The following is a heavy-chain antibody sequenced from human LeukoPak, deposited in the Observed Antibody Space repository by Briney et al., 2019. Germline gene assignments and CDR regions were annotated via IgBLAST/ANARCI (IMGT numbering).Heavy chain of an antibody. V-gene: IGHV4-4*02. J-gene: IGHJ4*02. CDR2: VFHSGST. CDR3: ARGGGTPTTVVTPFDY. D-gene: IGHD4-23*01. CDR1: GGSIISSNW. Sequence: PSETLSLTCAVSGGSIISSNWWSWVRPPPGKGLEWIGEVFHSGSTNYSPSLRSRVTISVDKSKNQFSLKLNSVTAADTAVYYCARGGGTPTTVVTPFDYWGQGTLVTVSS.